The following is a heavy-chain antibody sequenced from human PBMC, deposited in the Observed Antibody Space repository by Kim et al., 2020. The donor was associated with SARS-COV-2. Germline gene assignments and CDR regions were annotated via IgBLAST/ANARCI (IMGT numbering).Heavy chain of an antibody. V-gene: IGHV3-66*01. Sequence: DGSTLYTDSVRGRFTISRDNSKNTVYLKMNSLRVEDTAVYYCARDFAPFYWRQGTLVTVSS. CDR2: DGST. J-gene: IGHJ4*02. CDR3: ARDFAPFY.